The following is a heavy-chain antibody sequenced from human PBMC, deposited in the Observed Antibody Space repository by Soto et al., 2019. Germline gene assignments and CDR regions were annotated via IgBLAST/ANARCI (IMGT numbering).Heavy chain of an antibody. CDR3: ATMKGGYQSYYYGMDV. Sequence: QVQLVQSGAEVKKPGSSVKVSCKASGGTFTSYAISWVRQAPGQGLEWVGGIIPIFGTADYAQKFQGRVTITADESTSTAYMELSSLRSEDTAVYYCATMKGGYQSYYYGMDVWGPGTTVTVSS. D-gene: IGHD3-16*02. V-gene: IGHV1-69*12. CDR2: IIPIFGTA. CDR1: GGTFTSYA. J-gene: IGHJ6*02.